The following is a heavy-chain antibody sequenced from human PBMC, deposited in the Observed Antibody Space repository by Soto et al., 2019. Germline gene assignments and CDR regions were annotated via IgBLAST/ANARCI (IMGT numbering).Heavy chain of an antibody. Sequence: PSETLSLTCTVSGGSISSYYWSWIRQPPGKGLEWIGYIYYSGSTNYNPSLKSRVTISVDTSKNQFSLKLSSVTAADTAVYYCAREGRDGYNYYVSYFDYWGQGTLVTVSS. D-gene: IGHD5-12*01. J-gene: IGHJ4*02. CDR1: GGSISSYY. CDR3: AREGRDGYNYYVSYFDY. V-gene: IGHV4-59*01. CDR2: IYYSGST.